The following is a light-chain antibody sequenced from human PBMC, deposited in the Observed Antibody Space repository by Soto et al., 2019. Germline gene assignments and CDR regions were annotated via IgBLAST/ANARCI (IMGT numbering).Light chain of an antibody. CDR2: SAF. CDR3: QQLNSHPRT. V-gene: IGKV1-9*01. J-gene: IGKJ2*01. CDR1: QNIGSF. Sequence: DIQMTQSPSSLSASIGDRVTITCRASQNIGSFLNWYQQKPGEAPRLLVYSAFRIQSGVPSRFSGSGSGTEFTLTISSLQPEDFATYYCQQLNSHPRTFGQGTKVDIK.